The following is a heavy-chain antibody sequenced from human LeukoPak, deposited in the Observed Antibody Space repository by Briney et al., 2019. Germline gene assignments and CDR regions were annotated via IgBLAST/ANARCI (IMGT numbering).Heavy chain of an antibody. CDR3: AKDRESSSWYFDY. CDR2: IGGSAGSA. V-gene: IGHV3-23*01. D-gene: IGHD6-13*01. Sequence: PGGSMRLSCAASGFIFSNYIMSWVRQAPGKGLEWVSAIGGSAGSAYYADSVKGRFTVSRDNSKNTIYLQMNGLRVEDTAVYYCAKDRESSSWYFDYWGQGTLVTVSS. J-gene: IGHJ4*02. CDR1: GFIFSNYI.